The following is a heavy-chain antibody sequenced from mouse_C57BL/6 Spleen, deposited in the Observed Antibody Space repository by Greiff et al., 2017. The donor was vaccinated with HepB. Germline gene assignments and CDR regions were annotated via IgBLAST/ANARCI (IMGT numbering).Heavy chain of an antibody. CDR3: ARSDDYDGVGYYAMDY. CDR2: IDPANGNT. D-gene: IGHD2-4*01. V-gene: IGHV14-3*01. Sequence: EVQLQQSVAELVRPGASVKLSCTASGFNIKNTYMHWVKQRPEQGLEWIGRIDPANGNTKYAPKFQGKATITADTSSNTAYLQLSSLTSEDTAIYYCARSDDYDGVGYYAMDYWGQGTSVTVSS. CDR1: GFNIKNTY. J-gene: IGHJ4*01.